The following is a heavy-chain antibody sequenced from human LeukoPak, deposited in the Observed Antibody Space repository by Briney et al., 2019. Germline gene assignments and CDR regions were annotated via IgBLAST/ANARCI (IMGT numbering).Heavy chain of an antibody. V-gene: IGHV4-34*01. CDR3: ARRDGYYGGFDY. CDR2: INHSGST. CDR1: GGSFSGYY. D-gene: IGHD5-24*01. J-gene: IGHJ4*02. Sequence: PSETLSLTCAVYGGSFSGYYWSWIRQPPGKGLEWIGEINHSGSTNYNPSLKSRATISVDTSKNQFSLKLSSVTAADTAVYYCARRDGYYGGFDYWGQGTLVTVSS.